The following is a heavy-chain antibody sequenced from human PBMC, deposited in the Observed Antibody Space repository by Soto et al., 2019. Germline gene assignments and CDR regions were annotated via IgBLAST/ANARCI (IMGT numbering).Heavy chain of an antibody. Sequence: GCLRLPGAAPGFTFSSYAMSWVRQAPGKGLEWVSAISGSGGSTYYADSVKVRFTISRDNSKNTLYLQMNSLRAEDTAVYYCAKDPTNWIKLAGDAFDIWGQGTMVTV. D-gene: IGHD1-20*01. CDR2: ISGSGGST. J-gene: IGHJ3*02. V-gene: IGHV3-23*01. CDR1: GFTFSSYA. CDR3: AKDPTNWIKLAGDAFDI.